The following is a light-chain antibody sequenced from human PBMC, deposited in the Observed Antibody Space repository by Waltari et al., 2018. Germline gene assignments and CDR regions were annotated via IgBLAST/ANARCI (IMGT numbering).Light chain of an antibody. Sequence: SYELTQSPSVSVSPGQTASISCSGEKLEDRYVCWYQHKPGQSPVLVLHKGSKRPSGIPERFSGFNSGNTATLTISETQAMDEADYYCQAWDRNTYVVFGGGTKLTVL. CDR3: QAWDRNTYVV. CDR2: KGS. CDR1: KLEDRY. V-gene: IGLV3-1*01. J-gene: IGLJ2*01.